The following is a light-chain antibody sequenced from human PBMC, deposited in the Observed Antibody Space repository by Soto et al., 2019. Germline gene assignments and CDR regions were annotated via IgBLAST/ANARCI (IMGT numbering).Light chain of an antibody. J-gene: IGKJ2*01. CDR3: HHYSSWPPYT. V-gene: IGKV3D-15*01. CDR2: GAS. CDR1: QSVSSD. Sequence: EIVMTQSPDTLSVSPGDRAALSCRTSQSVSSDLAWYQQKPGQAPRLLIYGASTRATGIPARFSGSGSGTEFTLTISSLQSEDFAVYYCHHYSSWPPYTFGQGTKLDIK.